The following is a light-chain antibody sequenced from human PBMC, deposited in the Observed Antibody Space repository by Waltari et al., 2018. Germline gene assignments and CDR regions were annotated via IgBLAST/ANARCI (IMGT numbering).Light chain of an antibody. J-gene: IGKJ1*01. V-gene: IGKV1-33*01. Sequence: DIQMTQSPSSMSASVGDRVSITCQASQDIRNYLSWYQQKPGKAPKLLIYDASNVETGVPSRFSGSASGTDFTFTISSLQPEDIGTYYCQQYKDLPRTFGQGTKVEFK. CDR2: DAS. CDR1: QDIRNY. CDR3: QQYKDLPRT.